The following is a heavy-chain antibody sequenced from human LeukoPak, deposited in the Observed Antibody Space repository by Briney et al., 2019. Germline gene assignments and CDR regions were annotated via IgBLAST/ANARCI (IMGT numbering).Heavy chain of an antibody. CDR2: IWYDGSNK. Sequence: GGSLRLSCAASGFIFSTYGMHWVRQAPGKGLEWVPVIWYDGSNKYYADSVKGRFTISRDNSKNMVYLQMNSLRAEDTAVYYCARDGCGGDCYLADYRGQGTQVTVSS. J-gene: IGHJ4*02. V-gene: IGHV3-33*01. CDR1: GFIFSTYG. D-gene: IGHD2-21*02. CDR3: ARDGCGGDCYLADY.